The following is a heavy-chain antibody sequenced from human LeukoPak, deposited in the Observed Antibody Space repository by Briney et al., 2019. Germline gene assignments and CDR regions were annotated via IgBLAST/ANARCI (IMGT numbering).Heavy chain of an antibody. Sequence: SETLSLTCTVSGGSISSYYWSWIRQPPGKGLEWIGYIYYSESTNYNPSLKSRATVSVDTSKNQFSLKLSSVTAADTAVYYCARVPGSSWPYWGQGTLVTVSS. V-gene: IGHV4-59*01. CDR2: IYYSEST. D-gene: IGHD6-13*01. J-gene: IGHJ4*02. CDR1: GGSISSYY. CDR3: ARVPGSSWPY.